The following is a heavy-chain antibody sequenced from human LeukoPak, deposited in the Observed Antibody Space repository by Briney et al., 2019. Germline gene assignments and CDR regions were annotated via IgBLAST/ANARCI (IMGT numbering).Heavy chain of an antibody. CDR3: ARTGYSYGLGAFDI. CDR1: GGSISSGGYS. V-gene: IGHV4-30-2*02. CDR2: IYHSGST. Sequence: SQTLSLTCAVSGGSISSGGYSWSWIRQPPGKGLEWIGYIYHSGSTYYNPSLKSRVTISVDRSKNQFSLKLSSVTAADTAVYYCARTGYSYGLGAFDIWGQGTMVTVSS. D-gene: IGHD5-18*01. J-gene: IGHJ3*02.